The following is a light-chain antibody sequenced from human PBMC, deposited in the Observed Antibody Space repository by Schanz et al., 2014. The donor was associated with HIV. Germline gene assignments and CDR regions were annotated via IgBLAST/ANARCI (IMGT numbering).Light chain of an antibody. V-gene: IGKV1-8*01. J-gene: IGKJ4*01. CDR3: QQYYSYPLT. CDR1: QGISSY. CDR2: AAS. Sequence: AIRITQSPSSLSASTGDRVTITCRASQGISSYLAWYQXKPGKAPKLLIYAASTLQSGVPSRFSGSGSGTDFTLTISCLQSEDFATYYCQQYYSYPLTFGGGTKVEIK.